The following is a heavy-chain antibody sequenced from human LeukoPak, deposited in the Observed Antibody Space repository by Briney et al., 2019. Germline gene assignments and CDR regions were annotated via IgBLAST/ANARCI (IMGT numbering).Heavy chain of an antibody. D-gene: IGHD3-3*01. J-gene: IGHJ5*02. CDR2: ISSSSSYI. Sequence: GGSLRLSCAASGFTFSSYSMNWVRQAPGKGLEWVSSISSSSSYIYYADSVKGRFTISRDNAKNSLYLQMNSLRAEDTAVYYCARTRERRITISGTTNFDPWGQGTLVTVSS. V-gene: IGHV3-21*01. CDR1: GFTFSSYS. CDR3: ARTRERRITISGTTNFDP.